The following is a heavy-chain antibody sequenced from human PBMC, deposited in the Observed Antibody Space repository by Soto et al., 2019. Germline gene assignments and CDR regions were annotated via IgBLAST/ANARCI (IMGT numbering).Heavy chain of an antibody. CDR2: ISGSGVST. Sequence: EVQLLESGGGLAQPGGSLRLSCAASGFTFSSYAMSWVRQAPGKGLEWVSAISGSGVSTYYADSVKGRFTISRDNSKXXLXXQMNSLRAEDTAVYYCAKSPGMYYYDSSGYCHYDYWGQGTLVTVSS. D-gene: IGHD3-22*01. V-gene: IGHV3-23*01. J-gene: IGHJ4*02. CDR3: AKSPGMYYYDSSGYCHYDY. CDR1: GFTFSSYA.